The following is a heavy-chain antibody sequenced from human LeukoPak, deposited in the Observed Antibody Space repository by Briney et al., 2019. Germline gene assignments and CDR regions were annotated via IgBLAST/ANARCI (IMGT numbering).Heavy chain of an antibody. Sequence: PAETLSLTCTVSGGSISSSNYYWGWIPQPPGKGLEWSGSMFYSESTYYNPSLRSRVTISVDTSKTQFSLKLSSVTAADKAVYYCARGVQLWLMSKRYFDYWGQGTLVTVSS. CDR2: MFYSEST. D-gene: IGHD5-18*01. V-gene: IGHV4-39*07. CDR1: GGSISSSNYY. J-gene: IGHJ4*02. CDR3: ARGVQLWLMSKRYFDY.